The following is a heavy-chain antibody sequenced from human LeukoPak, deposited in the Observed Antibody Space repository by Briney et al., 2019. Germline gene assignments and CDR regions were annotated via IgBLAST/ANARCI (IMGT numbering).Heavy chain of an antibody. CDR2: IYHSGST. CDR3: ARGGTYQLFHFDY. J-gene: IGHJ4*02. Sequence: PSQTLSLTCTVSGGSISSDEYYWTWIRQPPGEGLEWIGYIYHSGSTYYNPSLKSRVTISVDKSKSQFSLKLTSVIAADTAVYYCARGGTYQLFHFDYWGQGTLVTVSS. D-gene: IGHD2-2*01. CDR1: GGSISSDEYY. V-gene: IGHV4-30-2*01.